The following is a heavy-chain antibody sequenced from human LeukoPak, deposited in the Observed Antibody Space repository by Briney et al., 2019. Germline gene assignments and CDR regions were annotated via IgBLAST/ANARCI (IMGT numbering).Heavy chain of an antibody. CDR1: GLTVSTTY. D-gene: IGHD6-13*01. J-gene: IGHJ6*03. CDR3: VRVVAASPYYYMDV. Sequence: ARSLRPSCAASGLTVSTTYMSWVRQAPGKGLECVSVIYSDDSTYYADSVKGRFTISRDNSKNTVYVQMNTLRGEDTAVYYCVRVVAASPYYYMDVWGKGTTVTVSS. CDR2: IYSDDST. V-gene: IGHV3-53*01.